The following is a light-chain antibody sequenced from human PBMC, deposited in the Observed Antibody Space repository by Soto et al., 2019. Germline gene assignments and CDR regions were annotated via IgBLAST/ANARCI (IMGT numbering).Light chain of an antibody. CDR1: SSDVGGYNY. CDR3: CSYAGSYTWV. Sequence: QSALTQPRSVSGSPGQSVTISCTGTSSDVGGYNYVSWYQQPPGKAPKLVMYIVTKRPSGVPDRFSGSKSGNTASLTISGLQAEDEADYYCCSYAGSYTWVFGGGTKLTVL. V-gene: IGLV2-11*01. CDR2: IVT. J-gene: IGLJ3*02.